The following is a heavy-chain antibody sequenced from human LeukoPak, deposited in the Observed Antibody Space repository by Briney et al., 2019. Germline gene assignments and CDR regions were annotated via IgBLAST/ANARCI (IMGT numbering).Heavy chain of an antibody. CDR2: ISGSGGNT. D-gene: IGHD4-17*01. CDR3: AKEAGQDYGALDAFDV. J-gene: IGHJ3*01. CDR1: GFTFSSYA. V-gene: IGHV3-23*01. Sequence: PGGSLRLSCAASGFTFSSYAMSWVRQAPGKGLEWVSGISGSGGNTYYADSVKGRFTISRDNSKNTLFLQMNSLRVEDTAVYYCAKEAGQDYGALDAFDVWGQGTMVTVSS.